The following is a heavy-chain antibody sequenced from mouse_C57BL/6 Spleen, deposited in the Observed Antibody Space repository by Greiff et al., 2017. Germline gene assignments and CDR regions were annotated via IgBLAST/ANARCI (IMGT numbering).Heavy chain of an antibody. Sequence: EVQLQESGGGLVKPGGSLKLSCAASGFTFSDYGMHWVRQAPEKGLEWVAYISSGSSTIYYADTVKGRFTNSRDNAKNTLFLQMTSLRSEDTAMYYCARGNYGSSSYYAMDYWGQGTSVTVSS. CDR3: ARGNYGSSSYYAMDY. J-gene: IGHJ4*01. CDR1: GFTFSDYG. CDR2: ISSGSSTI. D-gene: IGHD1-1*01. V-gene: IGHV5-17*01.